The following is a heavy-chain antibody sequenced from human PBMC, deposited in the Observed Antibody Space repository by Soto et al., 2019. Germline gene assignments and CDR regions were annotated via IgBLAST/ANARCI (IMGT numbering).Heavy chain of an antibody. V-gene: IGHV3-23*01. CDR2: IDPTGANT. J-gene: IGHJ4*02. CDR1: GITLSRHA. Sequence: PVGSLRLSCAESGITLSRHAMTWVRQAPVTGLEWVSTIDPTGANTHYADSVKGRFTISRDNSRNTVDLQMNGLRAGDTALYYCVSWLSANFDYWGQGTPVTVSS. CDR3: VSWLSANFDY. D-gene: IGHD5-12*01.